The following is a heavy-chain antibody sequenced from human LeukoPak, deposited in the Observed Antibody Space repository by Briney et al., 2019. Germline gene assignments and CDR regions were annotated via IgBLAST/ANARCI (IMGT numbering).Heavy chain of an antibody. J-gene: IGHJ4*02. CDR2: ISWNSGTI. Sequence: PGRPLRLSCAGSGFIFYNYAMHWVRQPPGKGLEWVSGISWNSGTIDYADSVRGRFTISRDNAKNTLYLQMNSLRAEDTAVYYCAKDRGIAVEEISDYWGQGTLVTVSS. CDR3: AKDRGIAVEEISDY. D-gene: IGHD6-19*01. CDR1: GFIFYNYA. V-gene: IGHV3-9*01.